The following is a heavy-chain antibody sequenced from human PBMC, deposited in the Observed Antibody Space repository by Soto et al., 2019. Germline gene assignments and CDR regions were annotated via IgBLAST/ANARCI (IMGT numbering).Heavy chain of an antibody. J-gene: IGHJ4*02. V-gene: IGHV4-4*02. Sequence: QVELQESGPGLVKPSGTLSLTCAVSRGSISSDNWWTWVRQSPEKGLEWIGEIYPSGNTNYNPSFRGRVAISIDKARNQFSLELRFVTAADTAVYFCARDSNPNLDYWGQGTLVTVSS. CDR3: ARDSNPNLDY. D-gene: IGHD4-4*01. CDR1: RGSISSDNW. CDR2: IYPSGNT.